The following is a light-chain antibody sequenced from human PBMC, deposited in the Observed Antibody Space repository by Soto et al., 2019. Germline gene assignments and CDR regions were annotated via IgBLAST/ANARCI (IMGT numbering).Light chain of an antibody. J-gene: IGKJ1*01. Sequence: DIQMTQSPSTLSGLVGDRVTIPSRASQTISSWLAWYQQKPGKAPKLLIYKASTLKSGVPSRFSGSGSGTEFTLTISSLQPDDFATYYCQQYNSYSGAFGQGTKVDI. CDR2: KAS. CDR3: QQYNSYSGA. V-gene: IGKV1-5*03. CDR1: QTISSW.